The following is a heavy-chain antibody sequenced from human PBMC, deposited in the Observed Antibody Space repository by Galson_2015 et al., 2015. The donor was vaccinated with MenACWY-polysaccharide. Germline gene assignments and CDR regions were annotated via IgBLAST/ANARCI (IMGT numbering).Heavy chain of an antibody. CDR3: ARERWVRGVFFDQ. J-gene: IGHJ4*02. CDR1: GFTFSIFW. V-gene: IGHV3-7*01. D-gene: IGHD3-10*01. CDR2: IKQDGSEK. Sequence: SLRLSCAASGFTFSIFWMSWVRQAPGKGLEWVASIKQDGSEKYLVDSVKGRFTISRDNAENSLFLQMNSLRAEDTAVYYCARERWVRGVFFDQWGQGTLVTVSS.